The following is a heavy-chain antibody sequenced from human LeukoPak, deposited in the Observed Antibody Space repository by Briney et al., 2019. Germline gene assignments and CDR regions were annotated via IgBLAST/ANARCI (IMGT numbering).Heavy chain of an antibody. CDR1: GGSLSGYY. CDR3: ARGPWVLLPPFDH. Sequence: SETLSLTCALSGGSLSGYYWSWIGQPPGKGLEWIGEINHSGSTNYNPSLKSRVTISVDTSKNQFSLNLSSVTAADTAVYYCARGPWVLLPPFDHWGQGTLVSVSS. D-gene: IGHD1-26*01. V-gene: IGHV4-34*01. CDR2: INHSGST. J-gene: IGHJ4*02.